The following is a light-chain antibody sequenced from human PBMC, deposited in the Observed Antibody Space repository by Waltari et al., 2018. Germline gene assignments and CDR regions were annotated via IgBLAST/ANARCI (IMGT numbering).Light chain of an antibody. CDR1: SSDVGAYTY. Sequence: QSALTQPASVSGPPGQSITVSCTGTSSDVGAYTYVPWYQHHAGKAPKLIISEVTNRPSGVSDRFSGSKSGNTASLTISGLQAEDEADYYCNSYTRSAVYVFGTGTTVTVL. CDR2: EVT. CDR3: NSYTRSAVYV. V-gene: IGLV2-14*01. J-gene: IGLJ1*01.